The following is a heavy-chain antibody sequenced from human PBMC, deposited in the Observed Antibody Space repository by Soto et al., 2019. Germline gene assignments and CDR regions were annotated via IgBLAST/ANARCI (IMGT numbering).Heavy chain of an antibody. CDR3: ARVWSSGSYYPN. CDR1: GGSFSAYY. J-gene: IGHJ4*02. D-gene: IGHD3-10*01. V-gene: IGHV4-34*01. CDR2: INHSGST. Sequence: SETLSLTCAVYGGSFSAYYWSCLRQPPGKGLEWIGEINHSGSTNYNPSLKSRVTISVDTSKNQFSLKLSSVTAADTAVYYCARVWSSGSYYPNWGQGTLVTVSS.